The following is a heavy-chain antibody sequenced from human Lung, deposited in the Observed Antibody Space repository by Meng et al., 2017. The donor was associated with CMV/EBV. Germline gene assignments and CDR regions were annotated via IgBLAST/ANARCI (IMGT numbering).Heavy chain of an antibody. J-gene: IGHJ4*02. D-gene: IGHD3-16*01. V-gene: IGHV3-21*01. Sequence: SCAASGFTFSSYTMDWVRQAPGKGLEWVSSISSSSSHIYYTDSVKGRFTISRDNAENSLYLQMNSLRAEDTAVYYCARDWGPFDFWGQGTLVTVSS. CDR1: GFTFSSYT. CDR3: ARDWGPFDF. CDR2: ISSSSSHI.